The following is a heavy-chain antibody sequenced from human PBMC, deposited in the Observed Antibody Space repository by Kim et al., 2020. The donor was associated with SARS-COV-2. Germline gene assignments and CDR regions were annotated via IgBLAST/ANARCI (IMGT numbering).Heavy chain of an antibody. Sequence: TNYSPSFQGHVTISADKSISTAYLQWSSLKASDTAMYYCATLDYGDYGNLWGQGTLVTVSS. D-gene: IGHD4-17*01. V-gene: IGHV5-10-1*01. CDR2: T. J-gene: IGHJ4*02. CDR3: ATLDYGDYGNL.